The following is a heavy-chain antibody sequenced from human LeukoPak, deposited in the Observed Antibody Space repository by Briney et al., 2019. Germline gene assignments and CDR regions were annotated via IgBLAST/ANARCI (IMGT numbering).Heavy chain of an antibody. D-gene: IGHD1-26*01. V-gene: IGHV3-23*01. J-gene: IGHJ4*02. CDR1: GFTFSTYA. CDR3: AKHGSLSFFDD. CDR2: IGGGGGGT. Sequence: GGSLRLSCAASGFTFSTYAVSWVRQAPGKGLGWVSRIGGGGGGTYYADSVKGRFTISRDNSRNTVYLQMNSLRVEETAVYYCAKHGSLSFFDDWGQETLVTVSS.